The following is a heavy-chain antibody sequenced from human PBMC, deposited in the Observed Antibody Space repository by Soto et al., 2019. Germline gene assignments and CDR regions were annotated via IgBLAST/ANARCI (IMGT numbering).Heavy chain of an antibody. V-gene: IGHV3-23*01. Sequence: GGSLRLSCAASGFTFSSYAMSWVRQAPGKGLEWVSAISGSGGSTYYADSVKGRFTISRDNSKNTLYLQMNSLRAVDTAVYYCAKPLSSGYLMFDYWGQGTLVTVSS. J-gene: IGHJ4*02. CDR1: GFTFSSYA. CDR2: ISGSGGST. CDR3: AKPLSSGYLMFDY. D-gene: IGHD3-22*01.